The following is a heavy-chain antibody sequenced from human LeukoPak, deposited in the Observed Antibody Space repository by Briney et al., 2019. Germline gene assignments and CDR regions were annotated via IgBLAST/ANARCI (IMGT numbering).Heavy chain of an antibody. CDR2: IYPGDSDT. CDR1: GYSFTSYW. Sequence: GESLKISCKGSGYSFTSYWIGWVRQMPGKGLEWMGIIYPGDSDTRYSPSFQGQVTISADKSISTAYLQWSSLKASDTAMYYCARNSGGALYDFWGVYYQGHFDYWGQETLVPVPS. CDR3: ARNSGGALYDFWGVYYQGHFDY. V-gene: IGHV5-51*01. J-gene: IGHJ4*02. D-gene: IGHD3-3*01.